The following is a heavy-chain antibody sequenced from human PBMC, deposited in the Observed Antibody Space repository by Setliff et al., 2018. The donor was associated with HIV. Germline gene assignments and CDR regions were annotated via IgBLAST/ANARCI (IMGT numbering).Heavy chain of an antibody. CDR3: ARVTSSPGYFLDY. D-gene: IGHD1-1*01. CDR1: GYSINSSHF. J-gene: IGHJ4*02. CDR2: IYRTGDT. V-gene: IGHV4-38-2*02. Sequence: PSETLSLTCTVSGYSINSSHFWGWIRQPPGKGLEWVGSIYRTGDTHYNPSLKSRVTISVDTSENQFSLMLSSATAADTAAYYCARVTSSPGYFLDYWGQGTLVTVSS.